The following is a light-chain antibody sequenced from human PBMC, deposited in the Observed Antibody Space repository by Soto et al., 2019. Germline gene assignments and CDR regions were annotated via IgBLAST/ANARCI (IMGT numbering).Light chain of an antibody. J-gene: IGKJ1*01. CDR2: GAS. CDR3: QQYRDSRT. V-gene: IGKV3-20*01. CDR1: QSVASSS. Sequence: EILFTQSPGTLSLSPGERATLSCRASQSVASSSIAWYQQRLGQAPRLLIYGASNRATGIPDRLSGSGSGTDFTLPIRRLEPEDFAVYYCQQYRDSRTFGQGTKVDIK.